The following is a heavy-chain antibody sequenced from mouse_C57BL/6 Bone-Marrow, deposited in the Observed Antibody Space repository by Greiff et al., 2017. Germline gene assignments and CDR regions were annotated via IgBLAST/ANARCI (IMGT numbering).Heavy chain of an antibody. Sequence: VQLQQSGPELVKPGASVKISCKASGYSFTDYNMNWVKQSTGKSLEWIGVINPNDGNTSYNQKFKGKATLTVDKSSSTADMQLNSLTSEDSAFYDYARGKDYGYAMDFGGQGTSVTVTS. J-gene: IGHJ4*01. CDR2: INPNDGNT. D-gene: IGHD2-4*01. CDR3: ARGKDYGYAMDF. CDR1: GYSFTDYN. V-gene: IGHV1-39*01.